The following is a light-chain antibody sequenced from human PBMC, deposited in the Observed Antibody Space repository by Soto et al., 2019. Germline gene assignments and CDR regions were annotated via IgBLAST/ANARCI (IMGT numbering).Light chain of an antibody. CDR3: LQYTISPQT. Sequence: DIPMTQSPSTLSASVGDRVTITCRASQSISSWLAWYQQKSGKAPKLLIYKASSLESGVPARFSGSGSGTEFTLTISSLQPDDFATYYCLQYTISPQTFGHGTKVEIK. CDR2: KAS. CDR1: QSISSW. V-gene: IGKV1-5*03. J-gene: IGKJ1*01.